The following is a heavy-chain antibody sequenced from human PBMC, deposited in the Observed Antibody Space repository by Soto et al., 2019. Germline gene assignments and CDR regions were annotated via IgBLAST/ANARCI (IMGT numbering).Heavy chain of an antibody. CDR1: GFTFDDYA. CDR2: ISWNSGSI. CDR3: AKEMSSTSLRHGMDV. J-gene: IGHJ6*02. V-gene: IGHV3-9*01. D-gene: IGHD2-2*01. Sequence: QTGGSLRLSCAASGFTFDDYAMHWVRQAPGKGLEWVSGISWNSGSIGYADSVKGRFTISRDNAKNSLYLQMNSLRAEDTALYYCAKEMSSTSLRHGMDVWGQGTTVTVSS.